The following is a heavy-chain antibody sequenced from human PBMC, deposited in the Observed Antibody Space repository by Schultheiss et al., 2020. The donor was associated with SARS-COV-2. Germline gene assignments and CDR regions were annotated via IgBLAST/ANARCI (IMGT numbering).Heavy chain of an antibody. CDR2: IYYSGST. J-gene: IGHJ6*02. D-gene: IGHD5-12*01. CDR1: GGSFSGYY. CDR3: AREHIVATIEGYYYYYGMDV. V-gene: IGHV4-59*01. Sequence: SETLSLTCAVYGGSFSGYYWSWIRQPPGKGLEWIGYIYYSGSTNYNPSLKSRVTISVDTSKNQFSLKLSSVTAADTAVYYCAREHIVATIEGYYYYYGMDVWGQGTTVTVSS.